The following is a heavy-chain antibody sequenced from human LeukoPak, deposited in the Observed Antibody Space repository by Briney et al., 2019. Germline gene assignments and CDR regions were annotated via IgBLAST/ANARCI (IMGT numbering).Heavy chain of an antibody. V-gene: IGHV1-69*13. D-gene: IGHD2-2*01. CDR2: IIPIFGTA. Sequence: SVKVSCKASGGTFSSYAISWVRQAPGQGLEWMGGIIPIFGTANYAQKFQGRVTITADESTSTAYMELSSLRSEDTAVYYCAMHCSSTSCYPIIDYWGQGTLVTVSS. CDR1: GGTFSSYA. CDR3: AMHCSSTSCYPIIDY. J-gene: IGHJ4*02.